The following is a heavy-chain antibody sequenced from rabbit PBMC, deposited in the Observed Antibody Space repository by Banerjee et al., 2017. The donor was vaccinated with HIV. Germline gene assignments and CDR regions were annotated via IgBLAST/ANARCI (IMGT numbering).Heavy chain of an antibody. J-gene: IGHJ4*01. D-gene: IGHD2-1*01. CDR3: ARRLNDDYDNLNL. CDR2: IYTGSGST. CDR1: GFSFSSGYY. V-gene: IGHV1S40*01. Sequence: QSLEESGGDLVKPGASLTLTCTASGFSFSSGYYMCWVRQAPGKGLEWIACIYTGSGSTYYASWAKGRFTISKTSSTTVTLQMTSLTAADTATYFCARRLNDDYDNLNLWGPGTLVTVS.